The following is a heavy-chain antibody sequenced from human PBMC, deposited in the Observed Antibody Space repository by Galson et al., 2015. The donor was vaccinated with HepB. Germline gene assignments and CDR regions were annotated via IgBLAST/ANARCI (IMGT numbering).Heavy chain of an antibody. J-gene: IGHJ4*02. Sequence: LRLSCAASGFTFSSYAMHWVRQAPGKGLEWVAVISYDGSNKYYADSVKGRFTISRDNSKNTLYLQMNSLRAEDTAVYYCARSETYYYDSSGIDYWGQGTLVTVSS. V-gene: IGHV3-30*04. D-gene: IGHD3-22*01. CDR3: ARSETYYYDSSGIDY. CDR2: ISYDGSNK. CDR1: GFTFSSYA.